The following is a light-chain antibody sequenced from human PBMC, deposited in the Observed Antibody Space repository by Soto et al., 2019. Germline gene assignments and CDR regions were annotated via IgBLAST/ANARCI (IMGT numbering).Light chain of an antibody. CDR2: KAS. CDR1: QSIRNY. V-gene: IGKV1-5*03. CDR3: QQYHSDSPWT. Sequence: DIQMTQSPSTLSASVGDRVTITCRASQSIRNYLAWYQQKPGKAPKLLIYKASNLESGVPSRFSGSGSGTEFALFISGLQPDDFATYYCQQYHSDSPWTFGQGTKVDIK. J-gene: IGKJ1*01.